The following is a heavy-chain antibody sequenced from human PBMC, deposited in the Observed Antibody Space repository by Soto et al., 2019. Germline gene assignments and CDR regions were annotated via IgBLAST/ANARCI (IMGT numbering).Heavy chain of an antibody. V-gene: IGHV1-18*01. Sequence: QVQLVQSGGEVKKPGASVKLSCTASGYTFTSYGISWVRQAPGQGLEWMVWISAYNGKTNYAQNVQGRVTRTTDTSTRTTYMDQRSLRSDDTAVYYCARGSDVNYYHGMDVWGQGTTVTVSS. J-gene: IGHJ6*02. CDR2: ISAYNGKT. CDR3: ARGSDVNYYHGMDV. CDR1: GYTFTSYG. D-gene: IGHD2-15*01.